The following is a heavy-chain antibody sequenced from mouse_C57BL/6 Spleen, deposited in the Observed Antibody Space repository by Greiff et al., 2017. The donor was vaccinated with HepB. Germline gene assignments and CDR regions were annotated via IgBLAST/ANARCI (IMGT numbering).Heavy chain of an antibody. J-gene: IGHJ2*01. CDR2: IDPSDSET. CDR1: GYTFTSYW. CDR3: ARGGYYGSSPFDY. D-gene: IGHD1-1*01. V-gene: IGHV1-52*01. Sequence: VQLKQPGAELVRPGSSVKLSCKASGYTFTSYWMHWVKQRPIQGLEWIGNIDPSDSETHYNQKFKDKATLTVDKSSSTAYMQLSSLTSEDSAVYYCARGGYYGSSPFDYWGQGTTLTVSS.